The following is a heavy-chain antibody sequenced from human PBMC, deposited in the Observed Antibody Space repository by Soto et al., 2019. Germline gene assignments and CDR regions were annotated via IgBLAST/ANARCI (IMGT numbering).Heavy chain of an antibody. CDR2: ISGSGANT. V-gene: IGHV3-23*01. CDR1: GFTFGSYA. Sequence: EVQLLQSGGGLLRPGGSLRLSCAASGFTFGSYALSWVRQAPGKGLEWVSLISGSGANTFYVDSVKGRFTISRDNSDXXXXXXXXXXXXXXXXXXXXXXXXXXYGSGSPPFDFFDYWGQGTLVTVSS. D-gene: IGHD3-10*01. CDR3: XXXXXXYGSGSPPFDFFDY. J-gene: IGHJ4*02.